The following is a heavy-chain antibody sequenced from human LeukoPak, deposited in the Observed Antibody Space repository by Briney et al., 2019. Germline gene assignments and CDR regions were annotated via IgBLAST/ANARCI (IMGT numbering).Heavy chain of an antibody. Sequence: GGSLRLSCATSGFTFSTYWMSWVRQAPGKGLEWVANIKQDGSEKYFVDSVKGRFTISRDNAKNSLYLQMNSLRAEDTAVYYCANGDGFDYWGQGTLVTVSS. J-gene: IGHJ4*02. D-gene: IGHD5-24*01. V-gene: IGHV3-7*01. CDR1: GFTFSTYW. CDR2: IKQDGSEK. CDR3: ANGDGFDY.